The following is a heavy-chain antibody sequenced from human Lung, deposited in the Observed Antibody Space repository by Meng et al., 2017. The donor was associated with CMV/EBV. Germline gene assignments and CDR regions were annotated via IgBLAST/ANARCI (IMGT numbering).Heavy chain of an antibody. Sequence: GGSXRLXCAASGFTFSSYGMHWVRQAPGKGLEWVAFIRYDGSNKYYADSVKGRFTISRDNSKNTLYLQMNSLRAEDTAVYYCAKDAGVRPGVPGWDGMDVWGPGNXV. D-gene: IGHD3-10*01. CDR3: AKDAGVRPGVPGWDGMDV. V-gene: IGHV3-30*02. CDR1: GFTFSSYG. CDR2: IRYDGSNK. J-gene: IGHJ6*02.